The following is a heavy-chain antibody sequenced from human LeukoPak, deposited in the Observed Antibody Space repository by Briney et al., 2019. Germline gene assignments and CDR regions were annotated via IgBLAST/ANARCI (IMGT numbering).Heavy chain of an antibody. D-gene: IGHD3-9*01. J-gene: IGHJ4*02. CDR3: ARSPMGGGSYYDKPDTYYYFDY. CDR2: ISYDGSNK. V-gene: IGHV3-30*04. Sequence: QPGGSLRLSCAASGFTFSSYAMHWVRQAPGKGLEWVAVISYDGSNKYYADSVKGRFTISRDNSKNTLYLQMNSLRAEDTAVYYCARSPMGGGSYYDKPDTYYYFDYWGQGTLVTVSS. CDR1: GFTFSSYA.